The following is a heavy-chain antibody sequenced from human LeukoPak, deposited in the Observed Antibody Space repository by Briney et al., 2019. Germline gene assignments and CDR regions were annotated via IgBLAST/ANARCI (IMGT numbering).Heavy chain of an antibody. D-gene: IGHD5-18*01. J-gene: IGHJ4*02. CDR2: ISGSSGII. Sequence: QSGGSLRLSCAASGFTFNTYTMNWVRQAPGKGLEWVSYISGSSGIIDYADSVRGRFTISRDNAKNSLYLQMNSLRAEDTAVYYCARVQGRGYSRYYFDYWGQGTLVTVSS. V-gene: IGHV3-48*01. CDR3: ARVQGRGYSRYYFDY. CDR1: GFTFNTYT.